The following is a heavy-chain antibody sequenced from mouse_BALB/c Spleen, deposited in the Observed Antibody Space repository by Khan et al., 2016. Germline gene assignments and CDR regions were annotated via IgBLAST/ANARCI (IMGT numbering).Heavy chain of an antibody. CDR2: ISYSGST. J-gene: IGHJ2*01. CDR1: GYSITSDYA. Sequence: VQLQQSGPGLVKPSQSLSLTCTVTGYSITSDYAWNWIRQFPGNKLEWMGYISYSGSTSYNPSLKSRISITRDTSKNQFFLQLNSVTTEDTATYYCARRDYGYYFDYWGQGTTLTVSS. V-gene: IGHV3-2*02. D-gene: IGHD1-2*01. CDR3: ARRDYGYYFDY.